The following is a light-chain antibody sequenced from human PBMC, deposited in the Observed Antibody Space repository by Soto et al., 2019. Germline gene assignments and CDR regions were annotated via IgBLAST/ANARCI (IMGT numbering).Light chain of an antibody. CDR3: QQYGSSPAPLT. Sequence: EIVLTQSPGTLSLSPGERATLSCRASQSVSSSYLAWYQQKPGQAPRLLIYGASSRATGIPDRFSGSGSGTDFTLTISRLESEDFAVYYCQQYGSSPAPLTFGGGTKVEIK. CDR1: QSVSSSY. CDR2: GAS. V-gene: IGKV3-20*01. J-gene: IGKJ4*01.